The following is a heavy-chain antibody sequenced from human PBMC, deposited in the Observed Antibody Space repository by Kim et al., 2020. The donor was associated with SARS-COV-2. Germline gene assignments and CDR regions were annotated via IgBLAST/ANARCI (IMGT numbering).Heavy chain of an antibody. V-gene: IGHV3-33*05. CDR1: GFTFSSYG. CDR3: ARGAAADAYGMDV. Sequence: GGSLRLSCAASGFTFSSYGMHWVRQAPGKGLEWVAVISYDGSNKYYADSVKGRFTISRDNSKNTLYLQMNSLRAEDTAVYYCARGAAADAYGMDVWGQGTTVTVSS. J-gene: IGHJ6*02. CDR2: ISYDGSNK. D-gene: IGHD6-13*01.